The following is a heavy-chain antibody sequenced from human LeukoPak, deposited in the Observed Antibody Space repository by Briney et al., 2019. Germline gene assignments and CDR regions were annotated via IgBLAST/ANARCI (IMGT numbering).Heavy chain of an antibody. CDR2: IYYTGST. Sequence: PSETLSLTCAVSGGSISRSGYSWSWIRQRPGKGLEWIGYIYYTGSTYYNPSLKSRLTISLDTSKNQFSLKLSSVTAVDTAVYYCARGGDSSGYEGRFDPWGQGTLVTVSS. J-gene: IGHJ5*02. CDR3: ARGGDSSGYEGRFDP. CDR1: GGSISRSGYS. D-gene: IGHD3-22*01. V-gene: IGHV4-30-4*07.